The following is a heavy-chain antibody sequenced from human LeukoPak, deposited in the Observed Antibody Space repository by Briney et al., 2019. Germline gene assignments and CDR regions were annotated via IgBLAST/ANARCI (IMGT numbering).Heavy chain of an antibody. CDR3: ARRYSSSWYSDY. CDR1: GFTFSSCG. Sequence: GGSLRLSCAASGFTFSSCGMSWVRQTPGKGLEWVSGISSSSTTYYVDSVKGRFTISRDNSKNTLYLQMNSLRAEDTAVYYCARRYSSSWYSDYWGQGTLVTVSS. D-gene: IGHD6-13*01. V-gene: IGHV3-23*01. J-gene: IGHJ4*02. CDR2: ISSSSTT.